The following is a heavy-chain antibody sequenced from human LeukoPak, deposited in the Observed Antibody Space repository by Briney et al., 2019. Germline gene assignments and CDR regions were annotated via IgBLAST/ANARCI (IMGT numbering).Heavy chain of an antibody. V-gene: IGHV4-39*01. J-gene: IGHJ5*02. Sequence: SETLSLTCIVSGGSLDSPNYYWAWVRQPPGKGLEWIGTIDYNGTTYYNPSLKGRLAISKNTSKNQFSLNLASVTATDTAVYFCARHDSRGSVNWFDPWGQGTLITVSS. CDR3: ARHDSRGSVNWFDP. D-gene: IGHD5-12*01. CDR2: IDYNGTT. CDR1: GGSLDSPNYY.